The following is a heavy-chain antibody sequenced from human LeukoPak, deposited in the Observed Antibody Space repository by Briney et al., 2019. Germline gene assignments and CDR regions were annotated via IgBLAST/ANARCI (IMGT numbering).Heavy chain of an antibody. Sequence: SETPSLTCAVYGGSFSGYYWSWIRQPPGKGLEWIGEINHSGSTNYNPSLKSRVTISVDTSKNQFSLKLSSVTAADTAVYYCVRYTVYFDYWGQGTLVTVSS. V-gene: IGHV4-34*01. CDR2: INHSGST. J-gene: IGHJ4*02. D-gene: IGHD4-11*01. CDR3: VRYTVYFDY. CDR1: GGSFSGYY.